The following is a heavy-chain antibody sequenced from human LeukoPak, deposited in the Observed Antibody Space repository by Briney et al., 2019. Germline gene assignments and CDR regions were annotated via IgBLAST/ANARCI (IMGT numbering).Heavy chain of an antibody. V-gene: IGHV3-15*07. CDR1: GFTFSNAW. CDR2: IKSKTDGGTT. CDR3: TADRSGYYYFDY. Sequence: GESLRLSCAVSGFTFSNAWMAWVRQAPGKGLEWVRRIKSKTDGGTTDYAAHVKGRFTISRDDSKNTLDLQMNSLKTEDTAVYYCTADRSGYYYFDYWGQGTLVTVSS. J-gene: IGHJ4*02. D-gene: IGHD3-3*01.